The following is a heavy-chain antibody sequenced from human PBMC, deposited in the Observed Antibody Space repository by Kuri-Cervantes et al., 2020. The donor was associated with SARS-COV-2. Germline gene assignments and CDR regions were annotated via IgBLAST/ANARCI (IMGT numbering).Heavy chain of an antibody. D-gene: IGHD2-21*01. Sequence: ASVKVSCKASGYTFIDYHMHWVRQAPGQGLEWMGWINPNGGGTNYAQKFQGRDTMTSDTSIDTAYMELSGLRSDDTAVYYCAKIAVGVPVVADAFDFWGQGTLVTVSS. CDR1: GYTFIDYH. CDR3: AKIAVGVPVVADAFDF. V-gene: IGHV1-2*02. CDR2: INPNGGGT. J-gene: IGHJ3*01.